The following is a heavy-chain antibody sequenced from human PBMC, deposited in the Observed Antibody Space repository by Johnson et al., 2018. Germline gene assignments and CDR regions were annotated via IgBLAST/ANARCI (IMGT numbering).Heavy chain of an antibody. D-gene: IGHD6-6*01. V-gene: IGHV3-21*01. CDR2: ISSSSSYI. Sequence: VQLVESGGGLVKPGGSLRLSCAASGFTFSSYSMNWVRQAPGKGLEWVSSISSSSSYIYYADSVKGRFTISRDNAKNSLYLQMNSLRAEDTAVYYRAGVPFGGIGRSSSFPFDYWGQGTLVTVSS. J-gene: IGHJ4*02. CDR3: AGVPFGGIGRSSSFPFDY. CDR1: GFTFSSYS.